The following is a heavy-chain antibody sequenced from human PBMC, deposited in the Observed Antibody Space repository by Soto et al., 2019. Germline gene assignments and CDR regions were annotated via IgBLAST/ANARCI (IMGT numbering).Heavy chain of an antibody. J-gene: IGHJ2*01. D-gene: IGHD3-3*01. CDR1: GYSFSTYW. CDR2: IHPAGSDC. V-gene: IGHV5-51*01. Sequence: GAPLKTSCQASGYSFSTYWIGWVRLLPGKGLEWVGTIHPAGSDCKYSPSLKGQVTITADTSNNTAYLPLNSLEACYTAKDYCARKYFDPWHDSYIGSSYFDVWGRGTQVTVSS. CDR3: ARKYFDPWHDSYIGSSYFDV.